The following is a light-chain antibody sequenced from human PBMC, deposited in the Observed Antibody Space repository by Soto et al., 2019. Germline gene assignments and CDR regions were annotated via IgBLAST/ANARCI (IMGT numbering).Light chain of an antibody. CDR1: QSVSTY. CDR3: QQYGSSPRP. V-gene: IGKV3-20*01. Sequence: LSQSAAALSLYPGERATLSCRASQSVSTYLAWYQQKPGQAPRLLIYGASSRATGIPDRFSGSGSGTDFTLTISRLEPEDFAVYYCQQYGSSPRPFGQGTKVDI. J-gene: IGKJ1*01. CDR2: GAS.